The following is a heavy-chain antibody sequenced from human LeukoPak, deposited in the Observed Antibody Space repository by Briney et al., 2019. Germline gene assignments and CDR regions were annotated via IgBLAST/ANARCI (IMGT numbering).Heavy chain of an antibody. Sequence: PSETLSLTCAVYGGSFSGYYWRWIRQPPGKGLEWIGEINHSGSNNYNPSLKSRVTISVDTSKNQFSLKLSSVTAADTAVYYCARVTVLMVYATNWFDPWGQGTLVTVSS. CDR3: ARVTVLMVYATNWFDP. CDR2: INHSGSN. D-gene: IGHD2-8*01. CDR1: GGSFSGYY. J-gene: IGHJ5*02. V-gene: IGHV4-34*01.